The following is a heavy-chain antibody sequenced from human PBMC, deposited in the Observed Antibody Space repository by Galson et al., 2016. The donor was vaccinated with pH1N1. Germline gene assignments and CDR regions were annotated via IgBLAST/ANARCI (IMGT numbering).Heavy chain of an antibody. J-gene: IGHJ5*01. Sequence: PLRLSCAASGFTFSNYWMSWVRQAPGKGLEWVANIKEDGSQKYYVDSVKGRFTISRDNAKNSLNLQMNSLRAEDTAVYYCARKGLPDSWGQGTLVTVSS. CDR3: ARKGLPDS. CDR1: GFTFSNYW. V-gene: IGHV3-7*04. CDR2: IKEDGSQK.